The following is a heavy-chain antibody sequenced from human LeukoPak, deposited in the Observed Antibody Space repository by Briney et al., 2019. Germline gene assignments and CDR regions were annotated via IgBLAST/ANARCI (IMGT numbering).Heavy chain of an antibody. CDR1: GGSINSYY. V-gene: IGHV4-59*01. J-gene: IGHJ5*02. D-gene: IGHD2-8*01. CDR3: ARGQSGGYCTNGVCYMGWFDP. Sequence: SETLSLTCTVSGGSINSYYWSWIRQLPGKGLEWIGYIYYSGSTNYNPSLKSRVTISVDTSKNQFSLKLSSVTAADTAVYYCARGQSGGYCTNGVCYMGWFDPWGQGTLVTVSS. CDR2: IYYSGST.